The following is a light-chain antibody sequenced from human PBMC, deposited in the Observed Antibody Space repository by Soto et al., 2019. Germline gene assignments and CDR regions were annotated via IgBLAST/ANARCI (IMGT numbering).Light chain of an antibody. CDR2: TNS. CDR1: SPNVGTNP. Sequence: QSVLTQPPSASGTPGQTVTISCSISSPNVGTNPVAWYQQLPGTAPKLLIYTNSQRPLGVPVRFSGSKSGTSASLAISGLESEDEGDYYCATRDDNVYVFGTVNKVNVL. CDR3: ATRDDNVYV. V-gene: IGLV1-44*01. J-gene: IGLJ1*01.